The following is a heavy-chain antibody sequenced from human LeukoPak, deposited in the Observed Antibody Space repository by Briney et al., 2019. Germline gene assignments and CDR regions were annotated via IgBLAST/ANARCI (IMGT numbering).Heavy chain of an antibody. D-gene: IGHD3-3*01. CDR3: ARVVWYYDFWSGYYYSTHLDY. CDR1: GGSFSGYY. Sequence: PSETLSLTCAVYGGSFSGYYWSWIRQPPGKGLEWIGEINHSGSTNYNPSLKSRVTISVDTSKNQFSLKLSSVTAADTAVYYCARVVWYYDFWSGYYYSTHLDYWGQGTLVTVSS. V-gene: IGHV4-34*01. J-gene: IGHJ4*02. CDR2: INHSGST.